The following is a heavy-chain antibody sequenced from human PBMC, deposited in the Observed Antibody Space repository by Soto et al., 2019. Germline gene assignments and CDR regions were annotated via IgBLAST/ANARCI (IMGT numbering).Heavy chain of an antibody. D-gene: IGHD2-2*01. J-gene: IGHJ5*02. CDR2: IWYDGSYK. CDR3: ARASSSSTDCSSTSCYDGWFDP. V-gene: IGHV3-33*01. Sequence: PGGSLRLSCAASGFTFSSYGMHWVRQAPGKGLEWVAVIWYDGSYKYYADSVKGRFTISRDNSKNTLYLQMNSLRAEDTAVYYCARASSSSTDCSSTSCYDGWFDPWGQGTLVTVSS. CDR1: GFTFSSYG.